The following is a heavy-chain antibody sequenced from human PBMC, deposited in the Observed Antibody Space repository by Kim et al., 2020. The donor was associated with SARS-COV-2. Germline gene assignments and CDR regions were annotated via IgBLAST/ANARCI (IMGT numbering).Heavy chain of an antibody. J-gene: IGHJ5*02. D-gene: IGHD3-22*01. CDR3: ASSFYDSSGPNWFDP. V-gene: IGHV4-34*01. Sequence: PSLKSRVTISVDTSKNQFSLKLSSVTAADTAVYYCASSFYDSSGPNWFDPWGQGTLVTVSS.